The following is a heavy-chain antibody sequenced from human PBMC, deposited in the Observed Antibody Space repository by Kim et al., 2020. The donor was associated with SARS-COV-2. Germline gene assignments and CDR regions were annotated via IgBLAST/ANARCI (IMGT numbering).Heavy chain of an antibody. J-gene: IGHJ4*02. CDR1: GGSISSIGYY. CDR2: IFYSGVS. Sequence: SETLSLTCSVSGGSISSIGYYWGWIRQPPGKGLEWIGTIFYSGVSNYNPSLRSRVTISLDTSQNHFSLRLTYVTAADTALYYCAAGTRRLFHNWGQGTLVTVSS. V-gene: IGHV4-39*02. CDR3: AAGTRRLFHN.